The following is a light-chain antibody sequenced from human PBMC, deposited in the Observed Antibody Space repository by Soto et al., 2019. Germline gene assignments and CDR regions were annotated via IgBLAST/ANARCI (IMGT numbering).Light chain of an antibody. Sequence: AIQLTQSPSSLSASVGDRVTITCRASQDIRGALACYQQKPGKAPNFLIFDVSTLQSGVPSRFSGGGSGTDFTLTISILQPEDFGTYYCQQFNTYPFPFCQGTRLEIK. CDR2: DVS. V-gene: IGKV1-13*01. CDR1: QDIRGA. J-gene: IGKJ5*01. CDR3: QQFNTYPFP.